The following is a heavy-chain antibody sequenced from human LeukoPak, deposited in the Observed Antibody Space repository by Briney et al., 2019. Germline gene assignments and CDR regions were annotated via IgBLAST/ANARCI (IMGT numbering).Heavy chain of an antibody. CDR3: ARGRGYSGYDHDY. J-gene: IGHJ4*02. V-gene: IGHV4-34*01. D-gene: IGHD5-12*01. CDR2: INHSGST. Sequence: SETLSLTCAVYGGSFSGYYWSWIRQPPGKGLEWIGEINHSGSTNYNPSLKSRVTISADTSKNQFSLKLSSVTAADTAVYYCARGRGYSGYDHDYWGQGTLVTVSS. CDR1: GGSFSGYY.